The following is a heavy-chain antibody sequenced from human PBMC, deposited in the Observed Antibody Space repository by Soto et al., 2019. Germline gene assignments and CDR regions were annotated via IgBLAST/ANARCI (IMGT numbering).Heavy chain of an antibody. Sequence: QVQLVQSGAEVKKPGSSVKVSCKASGGTFSSYTISWVRQAPGQGLEWMGRIIPILGIANYAQKFQGRVTITADKSTTTVYMQLSSLRSEDTAVYYCALVVPAAIATHGFGSWGQGTLVTVSS. CDR1: GGTFSSYT. J-gene: IGHJ5*01. V-gene: IGHV1-69*02. D-gene: IGHD2-2*01. CDR2: IIPILGIA. CDR3: ALVVPAAIATHGFGS.